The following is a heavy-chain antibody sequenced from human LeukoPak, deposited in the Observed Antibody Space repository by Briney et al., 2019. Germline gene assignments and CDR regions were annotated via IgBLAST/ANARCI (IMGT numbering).Heavy chain of an antibody. V-gene: IGHV3-23*01. CDR1: GFTFSTYP. D-gene: IGHD4-17*01. Sequence: PGGSLRLSCAASGFTFSTYPMSWVRQAPGKGLEWVSSIRGSAGTTYYADSVKGRLTISRDNSKKMLYLQMNSLRAEDTAVYYCAKVPADDYGDYGDYWGQGTLVTVSS. CDR3: AKVPADDYGDYGDY. CDR2: IRGSAGTT. J-gene: IGHJ4*02.